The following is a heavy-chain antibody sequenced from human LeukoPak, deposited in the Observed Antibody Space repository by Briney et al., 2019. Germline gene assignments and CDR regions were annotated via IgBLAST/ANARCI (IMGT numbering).Heavy chain of an antibody. D-gene: IGHD2-15*01. CDR2: IYYSGST. CDR1: GGSISSGGYY. V-gene: IGHV4-31*03. CDR3: ARGGYCSGGSCRGANWFDP. Sequence: SETLSLTCTVSGGSISSGGYYWSWIRQHPGKGLEWIGYIYYSGSTYYNPSLESRVTISVDTSKNQFSLKLSSVTAADTAVYYCARGGYCSGGSCRGANWFDPWGQGTLVTVSS. J-gene: IGHJ5*02.